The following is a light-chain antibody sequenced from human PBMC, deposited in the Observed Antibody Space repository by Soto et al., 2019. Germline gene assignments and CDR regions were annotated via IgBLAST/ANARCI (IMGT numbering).Light chain of an antibody. V-gene: IGKV1-39*01. Sequence: DIQMTQSPSSLSASVGDRVTITCRASQTISNYLNWYQQKPGKAPKLLIYGASSLQSGVPSRFSGSGSGTDFTFTITSLQPDDFATYYCQQSYSTRITFGQGTRLEIK. CDR1: QTISNY. CDR2: GAS. J-gene: IGKJ5*01. CDR3: QQSYSTRIT.